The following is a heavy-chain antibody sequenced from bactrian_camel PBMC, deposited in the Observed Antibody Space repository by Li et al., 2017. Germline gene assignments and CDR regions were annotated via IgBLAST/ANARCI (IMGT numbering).Heavy chain of an antibody. D-gene: IGHD2*01. J-gene: IGHJ6*01. CDR1: GYIFSRCG. Sequence: HVQLVESGGGLVQSGGSLRLSCAASGYIFSRCGMGWWRQAPGKGLEWVSAINPDSSSTYYTDSVKGRFTISQDNAKGTLYLQMNRLKPEDTAVYYCAAGTFCIASGSWDSPQNFAYWGPGTQVTVS. CDR3: AAGTFCIASGSWDSPQNFAY. V-gene: IGHV3-2*01. CDR2: INPDSSST.